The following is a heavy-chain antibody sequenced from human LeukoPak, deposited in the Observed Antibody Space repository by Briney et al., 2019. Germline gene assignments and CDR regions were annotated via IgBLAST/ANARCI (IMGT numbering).Heavy chain of an antibody. D-gene: IGHD2-21*01. Sequence: SETLSLTCTVSGASVSSGGYYWSWIRQPPGKGLEWIGDIYYSGSTNYNPSLKSRVTISVDTSKNQFSLKVSSVTAADTAVYYCARRGGAGRSFDYWGQGTLVTVSS. V-gene: IGHV4-61*08. J-gene: IGHJ4*02. CDR1: GASVSSGGYY. CDR3: ARRGGAGRSFDY. CDR2: IYYSGST.